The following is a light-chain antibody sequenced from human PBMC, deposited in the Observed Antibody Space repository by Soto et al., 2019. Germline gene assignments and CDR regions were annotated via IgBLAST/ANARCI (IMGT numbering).Light chain of an antibody. Sequence: DIQMTQSPSAMSASVGDRVTITCRASQDISNYLAWFQQKPGKVPQRLIYATFSLQSGVPSRFSGSGSVTEFTLTISSLQPEDFATYYCLQHDSYPRTFGQGTKVEVK. CDR3: LQHDSYPRT. CDR2: ATF. J-gene: IGKJ1*01. CDR1: QDISNY. V-gene: IGKV1-17*03.